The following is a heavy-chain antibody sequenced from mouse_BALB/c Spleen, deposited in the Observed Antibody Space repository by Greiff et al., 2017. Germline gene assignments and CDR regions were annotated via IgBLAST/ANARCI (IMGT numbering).Heavy chain of an antibody. J-gene: IGHJ4*01. V-gene: IGHV6-6*02. CDR3: TADGYYAYYYAMDY. CDR1: GFTFSSYW. Sequence: EVKVEESGGGLVQPGGSMKLSCVASGFTFSSYWMSWVRQSPEKGLEWVAEIRLKSYNYATHYAESVKGKFTISRDDSKSRLYLQMNSLRAEDTGIYYCTADGYYAYYYAMDYWGQGTSVTVSS. CDR2: IRLKSYNYAT. D-gene: IGHD2-3*01.